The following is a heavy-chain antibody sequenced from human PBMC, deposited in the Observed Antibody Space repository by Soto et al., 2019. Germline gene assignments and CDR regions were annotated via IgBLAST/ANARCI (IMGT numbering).Heavy chain of an antibody. CDR2: INPNSGGT. Sequence: ASVKVSCKASGYTFTCYYMHWVRQAPGQGLEWMGWINPNSGGTNYAQKFQGWVTMTRDTSISTTYMELSRLRSDDTAVYYCAREGRTSSNYFDYWGQGTLVTVSS. CDR1: GYTFTCYY. D-gene: IGHD6-6*01. CDR3: AREGRTSSNYFDY. J-gene: IGHJ4*02. V-gene: IGHV1-2*04.